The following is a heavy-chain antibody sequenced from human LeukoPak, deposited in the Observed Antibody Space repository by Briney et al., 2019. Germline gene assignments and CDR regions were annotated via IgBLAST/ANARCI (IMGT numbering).Heavy chain of an antibody. CDR1: GGSISSGGYY. Sequence: SQTLSLTCTVSGGSISSGGYYWSWIRQHPGKGLEWIGYIYYSGSTYYNPSLKSRVTISVDTSKNQFSLKLSSVTAADTVVYYCARVQNYDILTGYRLRAFDIWGQGTMVTVSS. D-gene: IGHD3-9*01. V-gene: IGHV4-31*03. J-gene: IGHJ3*02. CDR3: ARVQNYDILTGYRLRAFDI. CDR2: IYYSGST.